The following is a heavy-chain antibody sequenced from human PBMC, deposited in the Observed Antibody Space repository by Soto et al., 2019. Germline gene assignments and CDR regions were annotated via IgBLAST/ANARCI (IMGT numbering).Heavy chain of an antibody. CDR1: GFTFSSYE. J-gene: IGHJ5*02. Sequence: EVQLVESGGGLVQPGGSLRLSCAASGFTFSSYEMNWVRQAPGKGLEWVSYISSTGSTIYYADSVKGRFTISRDNAKNSLYLQMNSLGAEDTAVYDWARFDQWLVSWGQGTLVTVSS. V-gene: IGHV3-48*03. D-gene: IGHD6-19*01. CDR3: ARFDQWLVS. CDR2: ISSTGSTI.